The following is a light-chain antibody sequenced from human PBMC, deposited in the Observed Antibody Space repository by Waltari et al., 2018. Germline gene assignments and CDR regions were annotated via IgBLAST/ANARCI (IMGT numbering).Light chain of an antibody. Sequence: QSVLTQPPSASGTPGQRVTISCSGSSSNIGRNTVNWYQQPPGTAPNLLIYTNNQRPSGVPDRFSGSKSGTSASLAISGLQSGDEADYYCAAWDDSLRGYVFGTGTKVTVL. CDR2: TNN. CDR1: SSNIGRNT. J-gene: IGLJ1*01. CDR3: AAWDDSLRGYV. V-gene: IGLV1-44*01.